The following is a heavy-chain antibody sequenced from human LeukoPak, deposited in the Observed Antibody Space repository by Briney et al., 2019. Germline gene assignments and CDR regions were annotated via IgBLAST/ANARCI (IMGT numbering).Heavy chain of an antibody. V-gene: IGHV1-8*01. Sequence: ASVKVSCKASGYTFTSYDINWVRQATGQGLEWMGWMNPNSGNTGYAQKFQGRVTMTRDTSTSTVYMELSSLRSEDTAVYYCARANKYYDSSGIEYFQHWGQGTLVTVSS. CDR2: MNPNSGNT. CDR1: GYTFTSYD. CDR3: ARANKYYDSSGIEYFQH. J-gene: IGHJ1*01. D-gene: IGHD3-22*01.